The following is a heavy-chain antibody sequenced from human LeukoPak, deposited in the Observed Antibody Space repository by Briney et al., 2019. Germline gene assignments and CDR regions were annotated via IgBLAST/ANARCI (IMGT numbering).Heavy chain of an antibody. CDR3: ARDIVVVPAAIPRSWFDP. Sequence: ASVTLSCKASGCTFSSYAISWVRQAPGPGLEWLGGIIPIFGTANYAQKSQGRVTITADESTSTAYMELSILRSEDTAVYYCARDIVVVPAAIPRSWFDPWGQGTLASVSA. CDR2: IIPIFGTA. CDR1: GCTFSSYA. D-gene: IGHD2-2*01. J-gene: IGHJ5*02. V-gene: IGHV1-69*13.